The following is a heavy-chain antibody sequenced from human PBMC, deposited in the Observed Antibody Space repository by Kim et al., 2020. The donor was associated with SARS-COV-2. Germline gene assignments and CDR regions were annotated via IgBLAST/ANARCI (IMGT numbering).Heavy chain of an antibody. CDR1: GFTLSSHW. D-gene: IGHD3-9*01. V-gene: IGHV3-74*01. Sequence: GGSLRLSCAASGFTLSSHWMHWVRLAPGKGLLWVAEINRDGQPRNYADSVKGRFTVSRDTANQTIYLQMNSLRDEDTAVYYCSRGPNDWSGVGDYWGQGSLVTVSS. J-gene: IGHJ4*02. CDR3: SRGPNDWSGVGDY. CDR2: INRDGQPR.